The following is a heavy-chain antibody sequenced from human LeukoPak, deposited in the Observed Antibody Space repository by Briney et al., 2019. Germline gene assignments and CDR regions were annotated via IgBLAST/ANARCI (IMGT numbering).Heavy chain of an antibody. CDR3: AKVTQDIVLVVYASPLDY. V-gene: IGHV3-30*18. CDR2: ISYDGSNK. CDR1: GFTFSSYG. D-gene: IGHD2-8*01. Sequence: RGSLRLSCAASGFTFSSYGMHWVRQAPGKGLEWVAVISYDGSNKYYADSVKGRFTISRDNSKNTLYLQMNSLRAEDTAVYYCAKVTQDIVLVVYASPLDYWGQGTLVTVSS. J-gene: IGHJ4*02.